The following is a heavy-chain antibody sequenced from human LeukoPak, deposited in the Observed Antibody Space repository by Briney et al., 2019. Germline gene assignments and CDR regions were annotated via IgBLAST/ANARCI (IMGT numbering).Heavy chain of an antibody. CDR3: ARAPDIVVVPAAQRRDYYYYYMDV. V-gene: IGHV1-69*05. D-gene: IGHD2-2*01. Sequence: SVRVSCKASGGTFSSYAISWVRQAAGQGLEGMGGIIPIFGTANYAQKFQGRVTITTNESTSTAYMELSSLRYEDTAVYYCARAPDIVVVPAAQRRDYYYYYMDVWGQGTTVTVPS. CDR2: IIPIFGTA. CDR1: GGTFSSYA. J-gene: IGHJ6*03.